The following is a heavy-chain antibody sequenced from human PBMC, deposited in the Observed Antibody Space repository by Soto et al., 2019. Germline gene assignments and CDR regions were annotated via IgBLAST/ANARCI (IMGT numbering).Heavy chain of an antibody. D-gene: IGHD2-2*01. CDR3: ARRYGSTFDY. J-gene: IGHJ4*02. CDR1: GGSISSYY. CDR2: IYYSGST. Sequence: SETLSLTCTVSGGSISSYYWSWIRQPPGKGLEWIGYIYYSGSTNYNPSLKSRVTISVDTSKNQFSLKLSSVTAADTAVYYCARRYGSTFDYWGQGTLVTVSS. V-gene: IGHV4-59*08.